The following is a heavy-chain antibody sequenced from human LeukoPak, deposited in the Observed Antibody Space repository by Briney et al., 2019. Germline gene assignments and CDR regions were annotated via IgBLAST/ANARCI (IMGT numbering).Heavy chain of an antibody. Sequence: PGGSLRLSCAASGFTFSSYSMNWVRQAPGKGLEWVSSVSGSGGSTYYADSVKGRFTISRDNSKSTLFLQMNSLRAEDTAVYYCAKSSYYDSSGYYREYYFDYWGQGTLVTVSS. J-gene: IGHJ4*02. CDR1: GFTFSSYS. CDR2: VSGSGGST. D-gene: IGHD3-22*01. V-gene: IGHV3-23*01. CDR3: AKSSYYDSSGYYREYYFDY.